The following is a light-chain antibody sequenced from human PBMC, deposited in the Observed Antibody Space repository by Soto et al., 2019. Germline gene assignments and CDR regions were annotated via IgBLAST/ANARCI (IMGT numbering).Light chain of an antibody. J-gene: IGLJ3*02. CDR2: DVS. V-gene: IGLV2-11*01. CDR3: CSYAGSVV. CDR1: SGDVGGYNY. Sequence: QSVLTQPRSVSGSPGQSVTISCTGTSGDVGGYNYVSWYQQHPGKAPKLMIYDVSKRPSGVPDRFSGSKSGNTASLTISGLQAEDEADYYCCSYAGSVVFGGGTKVTVL.